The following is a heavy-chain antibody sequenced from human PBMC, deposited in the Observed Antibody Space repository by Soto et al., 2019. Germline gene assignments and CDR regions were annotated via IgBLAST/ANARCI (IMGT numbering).Heavy chain of an antibody. V-gene: IGHV1-18*01. J-gene: IGHJ6*02. CDR2: ISHYTGNT. CDR3: VMVDNYVTPTPQDV. D-gene: IGHD3-16*01. CDR1: GYIFVNYG. Sequence: QVQLVQSGDEVKKPGASVKVSCKASGYIFVNYGIAWVRQAPGQGLEWMGWISHYTGNTHSATKIQGRLTMTTDTSTSTAYMDQGSLTSDDTAVYYCVMVDNYVTPTPQDVWGQGTTVTVSS.